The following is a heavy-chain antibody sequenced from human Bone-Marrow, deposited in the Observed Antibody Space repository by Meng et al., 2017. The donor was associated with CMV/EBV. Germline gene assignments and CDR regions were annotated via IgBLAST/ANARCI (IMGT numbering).Heavy chain of an antibody. J-gene: IGHJ3*02. D-gene: IGHD3-16*01. V-gene: IGHV4-30-4*08. CDR2: IYYSGST. CDR3: ARVDGGALDI. Sequence: SEPLSLTCTVSGGSISSGDYYWSWIRQPPGKGLEWIGYIYYSGSTYYNPSLKSRVIISVDTSKNQFSLKLSSVTPEDTALYYCARVDGGALDIWGQGTMVTVSS. CDR1: GGSISSGDYY.